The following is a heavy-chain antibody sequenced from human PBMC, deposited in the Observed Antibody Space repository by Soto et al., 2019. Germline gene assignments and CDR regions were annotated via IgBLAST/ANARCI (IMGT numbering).Heavy chain of an antibody. Sequence: EVQLVESGGGLVKPGRSLRLSCTASGFTFGDYAMSWFRQAPGKGLEWVGFIRSKAYGGTTEYAASVKGRFTISRDDSKSIAYLQMNSLKTEVTAVCYCTRDQAPIAVAGTGWFDPWGQGTLVTVSS. J-gene: IGHJ5*02. V-gene: IGHV3-49*05. CDR1: GFTFGDYA. D-gene: IGHD6-19*01. CDR3: TRDQAPIAVAGTGWFDP. CDR2: IRSKAYGGTT.